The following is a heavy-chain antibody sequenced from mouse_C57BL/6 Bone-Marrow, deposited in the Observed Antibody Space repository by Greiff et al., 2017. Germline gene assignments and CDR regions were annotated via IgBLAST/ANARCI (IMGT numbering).Heavy chain of an antibody. CDR2: IDPSDSET. J-gene: IGHJ4*01. D-gene: IGHD2-4*01. V-gene: IGHV1-52*01. CDR3: ASLGFGDYGGSMDF. CDR1: GYTFTSYW. Sequence: VQLQQPGAELVRPGSSVKLSCKASGYTFTSYWMHWVKQRPIQGLEWIGNIDPSDSETPSNQKFKDKATLTVDKSSSPAYMQLRSLTSEDSAVYYGASLGFGDYGGSMDFWGQGTSVTVSS.